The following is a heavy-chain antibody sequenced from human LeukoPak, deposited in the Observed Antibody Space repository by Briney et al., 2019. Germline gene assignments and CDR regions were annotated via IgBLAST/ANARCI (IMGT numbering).Heavy chain of an antibody. CDR2: INSGSSTI. J-gene: IGHJ3*02. CDR3: ARVLLERPGIDSFDM. CDR1: EFSLRSYS. Sequence: TGGSLRLSCGASEFSLRSYSMDWVRQAPGKGLDWVSHINSGSSTIYYADSVKGRFTISRDNAGNSLYLHMNSLRAEDTAVYYCARVLLERPGIDSFDMWGQGTMVTVSS. D-gene: IGHD1-1*01. V-gene: IGHV3-48*01.